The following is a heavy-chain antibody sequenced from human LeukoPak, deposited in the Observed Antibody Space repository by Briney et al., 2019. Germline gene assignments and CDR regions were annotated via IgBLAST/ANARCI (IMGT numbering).Heavy chain of an antibody. CDR3: ARDGASLGAQFDY. D-gene: IGHD1-26*01. Sequence: PGGSLRLSCAASGFTFNRYTMTWVRQAPGKGLEWVSSISTGSTYIYYADSVKGRFTISRDNAKNSLYLQMNSLRAEDTAVYYCARDGASLGAQFDYWGQGTLVTVSS. V-gene: IGHV3-21*01. CDR1: GFTFNRYT. J-gene: IGHJ4*02. CDR2: ISTGSTYI.